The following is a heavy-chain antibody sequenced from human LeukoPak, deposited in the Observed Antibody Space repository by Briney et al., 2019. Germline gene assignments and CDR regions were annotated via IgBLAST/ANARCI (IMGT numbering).Heavy chain of an antibody. CDR1: GYTFTVYY. CDR2: INPNSGGT. D-gene: IGHD4-23*01. V-gene: IGHV1-2*02. Sequence: ASVTVSFKSSGYTFTVYYMHWVRQAPGQGLEWMGWINPNSGGTNYAQKFQGRVTMTRDTSISTAYMELSRLRSDDTAVYYCASDYGGVSHIDYWGQGTLVTVSS. CDR3: ASDYGGVSHIDY. J-gene: IGHJ4*02.